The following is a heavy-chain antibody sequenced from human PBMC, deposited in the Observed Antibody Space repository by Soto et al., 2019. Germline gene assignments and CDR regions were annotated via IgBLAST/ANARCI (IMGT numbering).Heavy chain of an antibody. D-gene: IGHD3-22*01. Sequence: GGSLRLSCAASGFTFSSYWMHWVRQAPGKGLVWVSRINSDGSSTSYADSVKGRFTISRDNAKNTLYLQMNSLRAEDTAVYYCARHYYDSSGYYGYYYGMDVWGQGTTVTVSS. CDR1: GFTFSSYW. CDR3: ARHYYDSSGYYGYYYGMDV. J-gene: IGHJ6*02. V-gene: IGHV3-74*01. CDR2: INSDGSST.